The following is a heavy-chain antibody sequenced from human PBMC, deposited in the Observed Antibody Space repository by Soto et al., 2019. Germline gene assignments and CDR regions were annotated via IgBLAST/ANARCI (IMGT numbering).Heavy chain of an antibody. CDR1: GGSISSGGYY. J-gene: IGHJ4*02. Sequence: TLSLTCTVSGGSISSGGYYWSWIRQHPGKGLEWIGYIYYSGSTYYNPSLKSRVTISVDTPKNQFSLKLSSVTAADTAVYYCAKNWNWGSLVHWGQGTLVTVSS. CDR2: IYYSGST. V-gene: IGHV4-31*03. CDR3: AKNWNWGSLVH. D-gene: IGHD7-27*01.